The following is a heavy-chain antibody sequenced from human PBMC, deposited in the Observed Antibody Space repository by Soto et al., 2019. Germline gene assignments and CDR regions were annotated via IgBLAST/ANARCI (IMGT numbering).Heavy chain of an antibody. D-gene: IGHD6-19*01. CDR2: TYYRSNWRH. V-gene: IGHV6-1*01. Sequence: SQTLSLTCAISGDSVSSNTAAWNWIRSSPSRGLEWLGRTYYRSNWRHDYAVSVKSRITVNPDTSKNHFSLQLNSVTPDDTAVYYCARGVAGNGFDLWGQGTLVTVSX. CDR3: ARGVAGNGFDL. J-gene: IGHJ4*02. CDR1: GDSVSSNTAA.